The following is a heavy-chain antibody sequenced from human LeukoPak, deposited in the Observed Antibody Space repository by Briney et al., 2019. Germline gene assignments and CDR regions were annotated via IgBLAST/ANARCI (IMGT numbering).Heavy chain of an antibody. Sequence: SETLSLTCTVSGGSISSSNSHWGWIRQPPGKGLEWIGSIYYSGNTYYNPSLKSRVTISVDTSKNQFFLKLTSATAADTAVYYCASEIWGFGENYFDYWGQGTLVTVSS. V-gene: IGHV4-39*07. D-gene: IGHD3-16*01. J-gene: IGHJ4*02. CDR1: GGSISSSNSH. CDR3: ASEIWGFGENYFDY. CDR2: IYYSGNT.